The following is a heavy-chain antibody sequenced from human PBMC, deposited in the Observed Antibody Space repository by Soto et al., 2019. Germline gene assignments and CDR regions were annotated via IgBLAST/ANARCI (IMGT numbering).Heavy chain of an antibody. CDR1: GFTFSSYA. V-gene: IGHV3-23*01. J-gene: IGHJ4*02. Sequence: GGSLRLSCAASGFTFSSYAMSWVRQAPGKGLDWVSAISGSGVSTYYSDSVKGRFTISRDNSKNTLYLQMNSLRAEDTAVYYGAKAKTGNYDYVWGSYRPFDYWGQGTLVTVSS. CDR3: AKAKTGNYDYVWGSYRPFDY. CDR2: ISGSGVST. D-gene: IGHD3-16*02.